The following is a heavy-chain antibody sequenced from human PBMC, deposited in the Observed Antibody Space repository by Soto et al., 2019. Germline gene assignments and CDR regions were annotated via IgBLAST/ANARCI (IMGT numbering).Heavy chain of an antibody. D-gene: IGHD6-13*01. CDR1: NGYINSGGFY. Sequence: QVQLQESGPGLLKPSQTLSLTCNVSNGYINSGGFYWSWIRQHPGKGLEWIGYIFHSGSTLYNPSLNSRVALSADTSKNQLSLNLMSVTVADMAVYYCARGGIAGHWFDPWGQGILVTVSS. CDR2: IFHSGST. CDR3: ARGGIAGHWFDP. V-gene: IGHV4-31*03. J-gene: IGHJ5*02.